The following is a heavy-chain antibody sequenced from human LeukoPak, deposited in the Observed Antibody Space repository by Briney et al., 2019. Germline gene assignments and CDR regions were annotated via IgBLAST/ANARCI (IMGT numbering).Heavy chain of an antibody. D-gene: IGHD4-23*01. CDR1: GGTFSSYA. Sequence: ASVKVSCKASGGTFSSYAISWVRQAPGQGLEWMRGIIPIFGTANYAQKFQGRVTITADKSTSTAYMEVRNLRSDDTAVYYCARDDYGGNSGLFDYWGQGILVTVSS. J-gene: IGHJ4*02. CDR2: IIPIFGTA. CDR3: ARDDYGGNSGLFDY. V-gene: IGHV1-69*06.